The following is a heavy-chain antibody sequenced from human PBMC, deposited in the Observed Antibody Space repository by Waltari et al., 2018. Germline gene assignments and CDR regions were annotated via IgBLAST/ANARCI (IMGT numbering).Heavy chain of an antibody. J-gene: IGHJ4*02. CDR3: ARDVPNGYFDY. V-gene: IGHV3-7*01. CDR2: INQDGRDK. Sequence: EVHLVQSAGGLIPPGGSLRLPCGVSAFTFNTYWMTWVRQAPGKGLEWVANINQDGRDKNYVDSVEGRFTISRDNAQNSVYLQMNSLRAEDTAVYYCARDVPNGYFDYWGSGTLVTVSS. CDR1: AFTFNTYW. D-gene: IGHD1-1*01.